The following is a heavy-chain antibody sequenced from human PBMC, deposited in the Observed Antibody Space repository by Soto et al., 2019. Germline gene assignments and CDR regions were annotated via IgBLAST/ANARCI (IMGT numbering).Heavy chain of an antibody. CDR1: GGSLTGYY. J-gene: IGHJ4*02. CDR3: ARGQEGIVATH. CDR2: VKDGGST. V-gene: IGHV4-34*01. Sequence: QVQLQQWGAGLLKPSETLSLTCTVTGGSLTGYYWSWIRQPPGKGLEWIGEVKDGGSTNYSPSLRGRVSISADTSKTHFSLRLNSVTAADTAVYLCARGQEGIVATHWDQGALVTVSS. D-gene: IGHD5-12*01.